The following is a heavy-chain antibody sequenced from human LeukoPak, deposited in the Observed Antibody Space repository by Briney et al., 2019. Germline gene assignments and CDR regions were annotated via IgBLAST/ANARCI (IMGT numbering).Heavy chain of an antibody. Sequence: SETLSLTCTVSGGSISSYYWSWIRQPPGKGLEWIGYIYYSGSTNYNPSLKSRVTISVDTSKNQFSLKLSSVTAADTAVYYCARLGDGYKLDYWGQGTLVTVSS. CDR2: IYYSGST. D-gene: IGHD5-24*01. CDR3: ARLGDGYKLDY. V-gene: IGHV4-59*08. CDR1: GGSISSYY. J-gene: IGHJ4*02.